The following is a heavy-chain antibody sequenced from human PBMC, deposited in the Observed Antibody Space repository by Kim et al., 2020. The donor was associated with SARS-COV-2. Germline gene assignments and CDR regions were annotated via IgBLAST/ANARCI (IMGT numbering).Heavy chain of an antibody. D-gene: IGHD3-10*01. V-gene: IGHV4-39*01. Sequence: SPKSRVTKSVDTSKNQFSLKLSSVTAADTAVYYCARFSMVRGVIRYGMDVWGQGTTVTVSS. J-gene: IGHJ6*02. CDR3: ARFSMVRGVIRYGMDV.